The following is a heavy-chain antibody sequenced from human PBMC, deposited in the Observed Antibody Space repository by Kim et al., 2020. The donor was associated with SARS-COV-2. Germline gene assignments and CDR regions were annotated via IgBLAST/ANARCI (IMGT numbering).Heavy chain of an antibody. J-gene: IGHJ6*01. D-gene: IGHD3-16*01. Sequence: SETLSLTCTVSGGSISSYYWSWIRQPPGKGLEWIGYIYYSGSTNYNPSLKSRVSISFDTSKNQISLKLTSVTAADTAVYYCARSKGGGISAYYYGMDIWG. CDR1: GGSISSYY. CDR2: IYYSGST. V-gene: IGHV4-59*01. CDR3: ARSKGGGISAYYYGMDI.